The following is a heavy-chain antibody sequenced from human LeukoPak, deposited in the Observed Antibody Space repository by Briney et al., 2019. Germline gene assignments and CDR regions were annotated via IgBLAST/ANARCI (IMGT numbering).Heavy chain of an antibody. D-gene: IGHD5-24*01. CDR2: MNPNSGNT. J-gene: IGHJ4*02. CDR3: AGMATISGPFDY. V-gene: IGHV1-8*03. Sequence: ASVKVSCKASGYTFTSYDINWVRQATGQGLEWMGWMNPNSGNTGYAQKFQGRVTITRNTSISTAYMELSSLRSEDTAVYYCAGMATISGPFDYWGQGTLVTVSS. CDR1: GYTFTSYD.